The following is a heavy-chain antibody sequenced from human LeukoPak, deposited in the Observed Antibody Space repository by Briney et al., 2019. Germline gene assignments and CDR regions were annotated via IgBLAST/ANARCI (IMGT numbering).Heavy chain of an antibody. Sequence: GGSLRLSCAASGFTFNNYAMNWVRQAPGKGLEWVSYISSSSSTIYYADSVKGRFTISRDNAKNSLYLQMNSLRDEDTAVYYCARTLIAVAGTGWFDPWGQGTLVTVSS. J-gene: IGHJ5*02. CDR3: ARTLIAVAGTGWFDP. CDR2: ISSSSSTI. D-gene: IGHD6-19*01. CDR1: GFTFNNYA. V-gene: IGHV3-48*02.